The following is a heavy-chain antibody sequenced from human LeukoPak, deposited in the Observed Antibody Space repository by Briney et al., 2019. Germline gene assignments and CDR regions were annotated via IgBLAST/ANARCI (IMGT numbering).Heavy chain of an antibody. J-gene: IGHJ4*02. CDR2: ISSDGSNK. V-gene: IGHV3-30*18. CDR3: AKPQVTANWYYFHY. Sequence: PGSSLTLSCAASGFTLSTYGMHWVRHAPGKGLEWVAVISSDGSNKFYADSVKGRFTISRDGSKNTLYLQMNSLRPDDTAVYFCAKPQVTANWYYFHYWGQGTLVTVSS. D-gene: IGHD2-21*02. CDR1: GFTLSTYG.